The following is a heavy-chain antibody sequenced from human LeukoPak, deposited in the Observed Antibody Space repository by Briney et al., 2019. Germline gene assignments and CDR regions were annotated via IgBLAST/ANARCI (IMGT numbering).Heavy chain of an antibody. CDR3: ARGSSPYNWYFDL. Sequence: GASVKVSCKASGYTFTSYDISWVRQAPGQGLEWMGWIGADSGDTHGDTHYAEKLQGRVTMTTDTSTDTAYMDLRSLTSDDTAVYYCARGSSPYNWYFDLWGRGTLVTVSS. CDR1: GYTFTSYD. J-gene: IGHJ2*01. D-gene: IGHD4-11*01. V-gene: IGHV1-18*01. CDR2: IGADSGDTHGDT.